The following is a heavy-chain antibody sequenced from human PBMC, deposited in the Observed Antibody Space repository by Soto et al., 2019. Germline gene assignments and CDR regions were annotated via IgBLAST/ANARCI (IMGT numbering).Heavy chain of an antibody. D-gene: IGHD1-26*01. CDR2: IKQDGSEK. J-gene: IGHJ6*02. CDR1: GFTFSSYW. Sequence: GGCRRLSCSASGFTFSSYWMTWVRQAPGKGLEWVATIKQDGSEKWYVDSVKGRFTISRDNAKNSLYLQMNSPRAEDTAVYYCARVRGSYAYAVDVWGQGTTVTVSS. CDR3: ARVRGSYAYAVDV. V-gene: IGHV3-7*01.